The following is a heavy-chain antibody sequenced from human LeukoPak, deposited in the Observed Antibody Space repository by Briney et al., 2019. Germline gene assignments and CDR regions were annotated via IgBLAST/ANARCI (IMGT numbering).Heavy chain of an antibody. J-gene: IGHJ5*02. V-gene: IGHV3-11*06. Sequence: GGSLRLSCAASGFTFSDYYMSWIRQAPGKGLGWVSYISSSSSYTNYADSVKGRFTISRDNAKNSLYLQMNSLRAEDTAVYYCARGGGRYCSSTSCQNWFDPWGQGTLVTVSS. D-gene: IGHD2-2*01. CDR3: ARGGGRYCSSTSCQNWFDP. CDR2: ISSSSSYT. CDR1: GFTFSDYY.